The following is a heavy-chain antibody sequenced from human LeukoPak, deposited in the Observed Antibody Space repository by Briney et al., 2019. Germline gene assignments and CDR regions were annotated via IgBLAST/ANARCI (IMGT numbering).Heavy chain of an antibody. D-gene: IGHD3-9*01. V-gene: IGHV3-64*01. J-gene: IGHJ6*02. Sequence: GRSLRLSCAASGFTFSSYAMHWVRQAPGKGLEYVSAISSNGGSTYYANSVKGRFTISRDNSKNTLYLQMGSLRAEDMAVYYCARGHFDWLLQYYYYYYGMDVWGQGTTVTVSS. CDR2: ISSNGGST. CDR3: ARGHFDWLLQYYYYYYGMDV. CDR1: GFTFSSYA.